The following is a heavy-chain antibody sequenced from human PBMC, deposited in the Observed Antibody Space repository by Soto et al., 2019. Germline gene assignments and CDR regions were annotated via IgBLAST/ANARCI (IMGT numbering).Heavy chain of an antibody. V-gene: IGHV1-24*01. CDR2: LDPEYGDI. Sequence: ASVKVSCKLSGYILTYLSVHWVRKSPGKGLELMVCLDPEYGDIVYPQKFQGIISVTDDTSTYTAHLQLSSLTSEDTAVYYCATEMVDALTAYPSLAHWGQGTLVPVSS. J-gene: IGHJ4*02. CDR1: GYILTYLS. D-gene: IGHD3-9*01. CDR3: ATEMVDALTAYPSLAH.